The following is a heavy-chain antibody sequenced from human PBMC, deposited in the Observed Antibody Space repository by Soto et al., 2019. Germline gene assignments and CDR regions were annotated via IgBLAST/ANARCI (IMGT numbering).Heavy chain of an antibody. CDR2: ISSTTNYI. CDR3: ARESEDLTSNFDC. V-gene: IGHV3-21*06. Sequence: PGGSLRLSCAASGVTFTMYSMNWICDAPGKGLEWVSSISSTTNYISYGDSMKGRFTISRDNAKNPLCLEMNSLRAEDTAVYYCARESEDLTSNFDCWGQGTLVTVS. CDR1: GVTFTMYS. J-gene: IGHJ4*02.